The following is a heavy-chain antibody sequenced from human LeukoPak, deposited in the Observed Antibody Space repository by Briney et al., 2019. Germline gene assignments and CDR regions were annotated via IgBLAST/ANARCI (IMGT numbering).Heavy chain of an antibody. CDR2: VSRNGDST. CDR3: ARGGVTVTTIVFDY. J-gene: IGHJ4*02. D-gene: IGHD4-17*01. CDR1: GFTFSSFA. Sequence: PGGSPRLSCAASGFTFSSFAMTWGRQAPRKGVEWGSAVSRNGDSTYYADSVKGRFTISRDNSKNSLYLQMNSLRAEDTAVYYCARGGVTVTTIVFDYWGQGTLVTVSS. V-gene: IGHV3-23*01.